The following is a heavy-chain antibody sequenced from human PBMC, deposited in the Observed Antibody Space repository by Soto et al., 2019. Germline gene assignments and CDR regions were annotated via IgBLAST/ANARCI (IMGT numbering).Heavy chain of an antibody. D-gene: IGHD2-15*01. Sequence: SETLSLTCTVSGGSISSGDYYWSWIRQPPGKGLEWIGYIYYSGSTYYNPSLKSRVTIPVDTSKNQFSLKLSSVTAADTAVYYCARGRRSILRGSWFDPWGQGTLVTVSS. CDR2: IYYSGST. CDR1: GGSISSGDYY. V-gene: IGHV4-30-4*01. CDR3: ARGRRSILRGSWFDP. J-gene: IGHJ5*02.